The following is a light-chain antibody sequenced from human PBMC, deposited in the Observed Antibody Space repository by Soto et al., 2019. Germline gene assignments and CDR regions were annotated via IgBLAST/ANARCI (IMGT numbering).Light chain of an antibody. CDR3: QSYDSSLSGSV. Sequence: QAVVTQPPSVFGAPGQRVTISCTGSSSNIGAGYDVHWYQHLPGTAPKLLIYGNSNRPSGVPVRFSGSKSDTSASLAITGLQAEDEADYYCQSYDSSLSGSVFGGGTKLTVL. V-gene: IGLV1-40*01. CDR2: GNS. CDR1: SSNIGAGYD. J-gene: IGLJ2*01.